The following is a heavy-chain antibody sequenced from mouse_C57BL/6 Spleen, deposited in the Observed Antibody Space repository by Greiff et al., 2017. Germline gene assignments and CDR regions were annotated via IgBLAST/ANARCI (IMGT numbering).Heavy chain of an antibody. CDR1: GFTFSDYG. D-gene: IGHD1-1*01. J-gene: IGHJ1*03. CDR2: ISSCSSTI. V-gene: IGHV5-17*01. CDR3: GSNWYFDV. Sequence: EVQLVESGGGLVKPGGSLKLSCAASGFTFSDYGMHWVRQAPENGLEWVAYISSCSSTIYYAYTVKGRFTISRDNAKNTLFLQMTSLRSEDTAMYYCGSNWYFDVWGTGTTVTVSS.